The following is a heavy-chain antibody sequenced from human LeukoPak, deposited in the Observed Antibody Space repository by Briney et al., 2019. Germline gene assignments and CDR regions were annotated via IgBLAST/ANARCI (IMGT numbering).Heavy chain of an antibody. CDR3: ARGGYYYDSSGYYGFDY. Sequence: SETLSLTCTVSGGSISSGSYYWSWIRQPAGKGLEWIGRIYTSGSTNYNPSLKSRVTISVDTSKNQFSLKLSSVTAADTALYYCARGGYYYDSSGYYGFDYWGQGTLVTGSS. CDR1: GGSISSGSYY. D-gene: IGHD3-22*01. J-gene: IGHJ4*02. CDR2: IYTSGST. V-gene: IGHV4-61*02.